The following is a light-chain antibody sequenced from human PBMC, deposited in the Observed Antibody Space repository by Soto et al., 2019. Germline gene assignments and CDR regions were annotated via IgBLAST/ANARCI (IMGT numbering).Light chain of an antibody. CDR3: QQYASAPWT. J-gene: IGKJ1*01. Sequence: EIVLTQSPGTLSLSPGERATLSCGASQSVTSQYFAWYQHKAGQAPRLLIYGASSSATGIPDRFSGSGSGTDFTLTINGLETEDFAVYYYQQYASAPWTFGPGTNVEIK. CDR2: GAS. V-gene: IGKV3-20*01. CDR1: QSVTSQY.